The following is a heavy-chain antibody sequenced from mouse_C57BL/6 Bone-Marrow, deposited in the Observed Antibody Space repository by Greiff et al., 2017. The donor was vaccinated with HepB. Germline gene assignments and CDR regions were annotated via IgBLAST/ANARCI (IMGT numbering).Heavy chain of an antibody. CDR1: EYEFPSHD. J-gene: IGHJ4*01. V-gene: IGHV5-2*03. CDR3: ARHGDYDGVGAMDY. D-gene: IGHD2-4*01. Sequence: EVKLEESGGGLVQPGESLKLSCESNEYEFPSHDMSWVRKTPEKRLELVAAINSDGGSTYYPDTMGRRFSISRDNTKKTLYLHMSRLRSEDTALYYCARHGDYDGVGAMDYWGQGTSVTVSS. CDR2: INSDGGST.